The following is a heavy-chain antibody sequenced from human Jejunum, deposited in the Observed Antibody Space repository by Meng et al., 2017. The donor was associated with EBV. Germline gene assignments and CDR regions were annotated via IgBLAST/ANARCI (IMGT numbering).Heavy chain of an antibody. CDR1: GVSFDDNY. J-gene: IGHJ5*02. CDR3: ARRGGYASGTYYPIDP. CDR2: INHGGGA. D-gene: IGHD3-10*01. Sequence: QLHHGGAGLLKLSETLSLPCVVYGVSFDDNYCTWIRQPPGNGLEWIGEINHGGGAIYNPSLKSRVTISVDTSKNQFSLKLSSVTAADTAVYYCARRGGYASGTYYPIDPWGQGTLVTVSS. V-gene: IGHV4-34*01.